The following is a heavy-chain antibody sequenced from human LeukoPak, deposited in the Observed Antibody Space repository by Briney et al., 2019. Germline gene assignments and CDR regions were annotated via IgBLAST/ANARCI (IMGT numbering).Heavy chain of an antibody. CDR3: ARGPTTNPLLWFGEFFDY. CDR2: ISYDGSNK. V-gene: IGHV3-30-3*01. CDR1: GFTFSSYA. Sequence: PGGSLRLSCAASGFTFSSYAMHWVRQAPGKGLEWVAVISYDGSNKYYADSVKGRFTISRDNSKNTLYLQMNSLRAEDTAVYYCARGPTTNPLLWFGEFFDYWGQGTLVTVSS. J-gene: IGHJ4*02. D-gene: IGHD3-10*01.